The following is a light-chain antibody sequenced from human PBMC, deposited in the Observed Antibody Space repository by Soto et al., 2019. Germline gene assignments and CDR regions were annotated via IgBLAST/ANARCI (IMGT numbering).Light chain of an antibody. CDR2: EVR. CDR3: CSYTRTSNHYF. CDR1: SSNIGSNY. Sequence: QSVLTQPPSASGTPGQRVTISCSGSSSNIGSNYVYWYQQRPGKAPKLMIYEVRYRPSGVSNRFSGSKSGNTASLTISGLQAEDEADYYCCSYTRTSNHYFFGSGTKVTVL. J-gene: IGLJ1*01. V-gene: IGLV2-14*01.